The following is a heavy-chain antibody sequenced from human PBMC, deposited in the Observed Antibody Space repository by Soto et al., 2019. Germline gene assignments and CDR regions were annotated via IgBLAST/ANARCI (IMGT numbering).Heavy chain of an antibody. CDR2: ISAYNGNT. J-gene: IGHJ5*02. Sequence: QVQLVQSGAEVKKPGASVKVSCKASGYTFTSYGISWVRQAPGQGLEWMGWISAYNGNTNYAQKLQGRVTMTTDTSTSTAYMELRSLRSDDKAVYYCARAALYYGSSGWFDPWGQGTLVTVSS. D-gene: IGHD3-10*01. V-gene: IGHV1-18*01. CDR3: ARAALYYGSSGWFDP. CDR1: GYTFTSYG.